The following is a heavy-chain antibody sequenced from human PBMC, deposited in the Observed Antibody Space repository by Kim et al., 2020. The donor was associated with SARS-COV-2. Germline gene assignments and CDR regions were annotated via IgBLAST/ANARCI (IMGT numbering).Heavy chain of an antibody. J-gene: IGHJ4*02. D-gene: IGHD1-26*01. CDR3: ARVDRGGSYYGVEDY. CDR2: IWYDGSNK. Sequence: GGSLRLSCAASGFTFSSYGMHWVRQAPGKGLEWVAVIWYDGSNKYYADSVKGRFTISRDNSKNTLYLQMNSLRAEDTAVYYCARVDRGGSYYGVEDYWGQGTLVTVSS. CDR1: GFTFSSYG. V-gene: IGHV3-33*01.